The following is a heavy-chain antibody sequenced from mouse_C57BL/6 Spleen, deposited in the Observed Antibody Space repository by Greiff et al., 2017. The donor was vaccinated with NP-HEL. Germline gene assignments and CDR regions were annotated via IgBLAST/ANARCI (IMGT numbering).Heavy chain of an antibody. Sequence: VKLMESGPELVKPGASVKISCKASGYAFSSSWMNWVKQRPGKGLEWIGRIYPGDGDTNYNGKFKGKATLTADKSSSTAYMQLSSLTSEDSAVYFCAMNWDEGFAYWGQGTLVTVSA. J-gene: IGHJ3*01. CDR3: AMNWDEGFAY. V-gene: IGHV1-82*01. CDR2: IYPGDGDT. D-gene: IGHD4-1*01. CDR1: GYAFSSSW.